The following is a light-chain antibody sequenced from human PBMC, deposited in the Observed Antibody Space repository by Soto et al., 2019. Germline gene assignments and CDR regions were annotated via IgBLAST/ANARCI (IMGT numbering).Light chain of an antibody. V-gene: IGKV2-28*01. CDR2: FGS. CDR1: KSLLYNNTYNY. Sequence: EIVMTQSPLTLPVTPGERASISCRSSKSLLYNNTYNYLDWYVQKPGQSPQLLIYFGSNRAPGVPGRCSGRGSGKDFTLKINRVEAEDVGTYYCMQALQSLTFGQGTRLEIQ. CDR3: MQALQSLT. J-gene: IGKJ5*01.